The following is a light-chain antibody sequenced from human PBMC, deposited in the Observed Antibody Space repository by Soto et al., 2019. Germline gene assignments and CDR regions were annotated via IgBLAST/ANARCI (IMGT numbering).Light chain of an antibody. V-gene: IGKV3-20*01. Sequence: EIVLTQSPGTLSLSPGERATLSCRASQSVSSSYLAWYQQKPGQAPRLLIYGASSRATGIPDRFSGRGSGTDFTLTISRLEPEDFAVYYCHQYGSDPQGTVGQGTKVDIK. CDR1: QSVSSSY. CDR2: GAS. CDR3: HQYGSDPQGT. J-gene: IGKJ1*01.